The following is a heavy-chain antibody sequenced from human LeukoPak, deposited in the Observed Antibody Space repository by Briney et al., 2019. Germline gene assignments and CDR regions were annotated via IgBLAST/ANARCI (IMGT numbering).Heavy chain of an antibody. CDR1: EFTFTTYG. Sequence: SGGSLRLSCAASEFTFTTYGMHWVRQAPGKGLEWVAFIYYDGSNIYYADYVKGRFTIYRDNTKNTLYLQMDSLRAEDTAIYYCARDWKTNSFDYWGQGTLVTVSS. J-gene: IGHJ4*02. V-gene: IGHV3-33*01. CDR3: ARDWKTNSFDY. D-gene: IGHD1-1*01. CDR2: IYYDGSNI.